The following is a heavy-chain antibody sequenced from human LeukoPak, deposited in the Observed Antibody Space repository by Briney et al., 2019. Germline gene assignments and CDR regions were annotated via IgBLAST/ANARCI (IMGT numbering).Heavy chain of an antibody. V-gene: IGHV4-31*03. CDR1: GGSISSGGYY. D-gene: IGHD6-13*01. Sequence: SETLPLTCTVSGGSISSGGYYWSWIRQHPGKGLEWIGYIYYSGSTFYNPSLKSRVTISVDTSKNQFSLKLSSVTAADTAVYYCARSDSSSWYRSTRFDPRGQGTLVTVSS. CDR3: ARSDSSSWYRSTRFDP. J-gene: IGHJ5*02. CDR2: IYYSGST.